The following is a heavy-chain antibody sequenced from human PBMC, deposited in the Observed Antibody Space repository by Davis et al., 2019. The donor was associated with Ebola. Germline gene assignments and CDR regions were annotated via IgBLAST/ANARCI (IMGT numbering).Heavy chain of an antibody. Sequence: PGGSLRLSCAASGFTFSSYWMSWVRQAPGKGLEWVANIKQDGSEKYYVDSVKGRFTISRDNAKNTLYLQMNSLRAEDTAVYYCAKDALRTTVTTLPYYFDYWGQGTLVTVSS. CDR1: GFTFSSYW. D-gene: IGHD4-11*01. CDR3: AKDALRTTVTTLPYYFDY. CDR2: IKQDGSEK. J-gene: IGHJ4*02. V-gene: IGHV3-7*01.